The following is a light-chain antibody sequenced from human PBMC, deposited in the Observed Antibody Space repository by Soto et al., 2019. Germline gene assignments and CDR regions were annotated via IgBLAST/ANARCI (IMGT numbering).Light chain of an antibody. J-gene: IGLJ1*01. V-gene: IGLV2-14*03. CDR2: DVS. CDR1: SSGVGGYNY. CDR3: SSYTSSSTLEV. Sequence: QSVLTQPASVSGSPGQSITISCTGTSSGVGGYNYVSWYQQHPGKAPKLMICDVSNRPSGVSNRFSGSKSGNTASLTISGLQAEDEADYYCSSYTSSSTLEVFGTGTKVTVL.